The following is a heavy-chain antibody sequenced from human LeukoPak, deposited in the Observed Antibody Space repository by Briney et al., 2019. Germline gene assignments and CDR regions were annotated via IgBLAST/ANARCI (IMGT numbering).Heavy chain of an antibody. V-gene: IGHV3-23*01. CDR2: ISGSGGST. D-gene: IGHD6-13*01. CDR3: AKDLFGRIAAAGRGGFFDY. CDR1: GFTFSSYA. J-gene: IGHJ4*02. Sequence: PGGSLRLSCAASGFTFSSYAMSWVRQAPGKGLEWVSAISGSGGSTYYADSVKGRFTISRDNSKTTLYLQMNSLRAEDTAVYYCAKDLFGRIAAAGRGGFFDYWGQGTLVTVSS.